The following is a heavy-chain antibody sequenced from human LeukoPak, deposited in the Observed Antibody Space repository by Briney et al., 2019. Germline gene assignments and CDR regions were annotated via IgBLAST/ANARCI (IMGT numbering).Heavy chain of an antibody. D-gene: IGHD3-3*01. Sequence: GGSLRLSCAASGFTFSSYGMHWVRQAPGKGLEWVAFIRYDGSNKYYADSVKGRFTISRDNSKNTLYLQMNSLRAEDTAVYYCAKIRGRFLEWLLSAFDYWGQGTLVTVSS. CDR3: AKIRGRFLEWLLSAFDY. V-gene: IGHV3-30*02. CDR1: GFTFSSYG. CDR2: IRYDGSNK. J-gene: IGHJ4*02.